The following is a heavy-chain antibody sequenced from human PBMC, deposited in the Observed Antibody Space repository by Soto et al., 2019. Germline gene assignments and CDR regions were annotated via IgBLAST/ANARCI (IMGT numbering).Heavy chain of an antibody. CDR3: TTARTYYYDILTGYYILSPNYYYGMDV. V-gene: IGHV3-15*07. D-gene: IGHD3-9*01. Sequence: GGSLRLSCAASGFTFSNAWMNWVRQAPGKGLEWVGRIKSKTDGGTTDYAAPVKGRFTISNDDSKKTLYLQRNSLKTEDTAVYYCTTARTYYYDILTGYYILSPNYYYGMDVWGQGTTVTVSS. J-gene: IGHJ6*02. CDR2: IKSKTDGGTT. CDR1: GFTFSNAW.